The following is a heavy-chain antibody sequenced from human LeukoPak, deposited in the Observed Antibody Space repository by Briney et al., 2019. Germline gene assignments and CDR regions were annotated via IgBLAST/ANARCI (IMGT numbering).Heavy chain of an antibody. CDR1: GYTFTSYG. J-gene: IGHJ6*02. D-gene: IGHD5-24*01. Sequence: GASVKVSCKASGYTFTSYGISWVRQAPGQGLEWMGWISAYNGNTNYAQKLQGRVTMTTDTSTSTAYMELRSLRSDDTAVYYCARDPEMATILPENYGMDVWGQGTTVTVSS. CDR3: ARDPEMATILPENYGMDV. CDR2: ISAYNGNT. V-gene: IGHV1-18*01.